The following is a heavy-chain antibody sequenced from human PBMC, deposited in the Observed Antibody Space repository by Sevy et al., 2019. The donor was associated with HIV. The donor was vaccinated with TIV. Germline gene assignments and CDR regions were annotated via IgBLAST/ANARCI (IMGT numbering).Heavy chain of an antibody. J-gene: IGHJ5*02. V-gene: IGHV3-7*01. CDR3: AAHDFWSGYYAWFDP. Sequence: GGSLRLSCAASGFTSDWMSWVRQAPGKGLEWVANIKQDGSEKYYLDSVKGRFSLSRDNAKNSVYLQMDSLRAEDTAVYYCAAHDFWSGYYAWFDPWGRGTLVTVSS. CDR2: IKQDGSEK. CDR1: GFTSDW. D-gene: IGHD3-3*01.